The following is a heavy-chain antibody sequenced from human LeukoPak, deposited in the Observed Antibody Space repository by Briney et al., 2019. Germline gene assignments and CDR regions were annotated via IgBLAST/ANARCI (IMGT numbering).Heavy chain of an antibody. Sequence: GGSLRLSCAASGFTFSSYSMNWVRQAPGKGLEWVSSISSSSYIYYADSVKGRFTISRDNAKNSLYLQTNSLRVDDTAVYYCVNDSFDIWGQGAMVTVSS. V-gene: IGHV3-21*01. CDR3: VNDSFDI. CDR1: GFTFSSYS. D-gene: IGHD3-22*01. J-gene: IGHJ3*02. CDR2: ISSSSYI.